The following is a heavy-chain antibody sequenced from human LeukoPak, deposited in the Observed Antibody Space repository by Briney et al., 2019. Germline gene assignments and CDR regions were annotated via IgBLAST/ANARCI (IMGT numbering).Heavy chain of an antibody. D-gene: IGHD3-16*01. CDR2: ISSSSSYI. CDR3: ASLYYDYVWGSLEVADY. CDR1: GFTFSSYE. J-gene: IGHJ4*02. Sequence: GGSLRLSCAASGFTFSSYEMNWVRQAPGKGLEWVSSISSSSSYIYYADSVKGRFTISRDNAKNSLYLQMNSLRAEDTAVYYCASLYYDYVWGSLEVADYWGQGTLVTVSS. V-gene: IGHV3-21*01.